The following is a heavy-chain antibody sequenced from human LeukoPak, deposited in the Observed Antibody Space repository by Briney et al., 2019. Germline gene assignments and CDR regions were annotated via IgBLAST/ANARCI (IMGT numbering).Heavy chain of an antibody. Sequence: GGSLRLSCAASGFTFSSYGMHWVRQAPGKGLEWVAVISYDGSNKYYADSVKGRFTISRGNSKNTLYLQMNSLRAEDTAVYYCAKDQGTESSYYYGMDVWGKGTTVTVSS. CDR3: AKDQGTESSYYYGMDV. CDR2: ISYDGSNK. D-gene: IGHD1-7*01. CDR1: GFTFSSYG. V-gene: IGHV3-30*18. J-gene: IGHJ6*04.